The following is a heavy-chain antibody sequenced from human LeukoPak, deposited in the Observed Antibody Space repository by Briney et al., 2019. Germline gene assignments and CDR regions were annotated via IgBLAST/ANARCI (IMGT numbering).Heavy chain of an antibody. CDR3: AREPPRGSSSWYYFDY. V-gene: IGHV3-53*01. D-gene: IGHD6-13*01. CDR2: IYSGGST. J-gene: IGHJ4*02. Sequence: GGSLRLSCAASGFTVSSNYMSWVRQAPGKGLEWVSVIYSGGSTYYADSVKGRFTISRDNSKNTLYLQMNSLRAEDTAVYYCAREPPRGSSSWYYFDYWGQGTLVTVSS. CDR1: GFTVSSNY.